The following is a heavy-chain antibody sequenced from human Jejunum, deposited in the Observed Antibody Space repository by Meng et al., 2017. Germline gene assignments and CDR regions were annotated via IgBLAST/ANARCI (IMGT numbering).Heavy chain of an antibody. CDR2: IGEGGDT. D-gene: IGHD3-3*01. CDR3: AREVLDADSRGWFLDL. CDR1: GVTFSRSE. V-gene: IGHV3-13*01. J-gene: IGHJ2*01. Sequence: EVPVVGIGGGLLQPGGSLRLPCAPFGVTFSRSEMPGVSQATGKGLEWLSAIGEGGDTYYPDFVKGRFTISRDDAKNSLYLQINSLGAGDTAVYYCAREVLDADSRGWFLDLWGRGTLVTVSS.